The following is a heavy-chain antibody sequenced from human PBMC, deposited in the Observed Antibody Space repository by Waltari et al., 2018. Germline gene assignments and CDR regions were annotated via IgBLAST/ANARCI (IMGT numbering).Heavy chain of an antibody. CDR3: ARDSSGWHDIDY. D-gene: IGHD6-19*01. CDR2: IYISGNS. Sequence: QVHLQESGPGLVKPSETLSLTCTVSGGSITSYYWTWIRQPAGKGLEWTGRIYISGNSNYNPSLKSRVTMSMDRSKNQFSLNLSSVTAADTAMYYCARDSSGWHDIDYWGQGTLVTVSS. J-gene: IGHJ4*02. CDR1: GGSITSYY. V-gene: IGHV4-4*07.